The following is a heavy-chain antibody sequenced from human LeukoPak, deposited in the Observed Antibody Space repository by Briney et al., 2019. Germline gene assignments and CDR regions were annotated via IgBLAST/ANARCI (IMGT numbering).Heavy chain of an antibody. Sequence: ASVKVSCKASGYTFTSYGISWVRQAPGQGLEWMGWISAYNGNTNYAQKLQGRVTMTTDTSTSTAYMELRSLRSDDTAVYYCARDGVAVADYFGIFDYWGQGTLVTVSS. D-gene: IGHD6-19*01. V-gene: IGHV1-18*01. CDR2: ISAYNGNT. CDR3: ARDGVAVADYFGIFDY. J-gene: IGHJ4*02. CDR1: GYTFTSYG.